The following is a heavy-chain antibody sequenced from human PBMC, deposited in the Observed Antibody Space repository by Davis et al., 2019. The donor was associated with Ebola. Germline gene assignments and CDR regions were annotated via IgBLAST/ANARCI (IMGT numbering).Heavy chain of an antibody. J-gene: IGHJ6*04. CDR1: GFTFSTYS. CDR2: ISSDSDYI. V-gene: IGHV3-21*01. Sequence: GESLQISCAASGFTFSTYSMSWVRQAPGKGLEWVSSISSDSDYIYYADSAKCRFTISRENAKNSLYLQMNSLRAGDTAVYYCAKSGLSFGVVKYHYGMDVWGKGTTVTVSS. D-gene: IGHD3-3*01. CDR3: AKSGLSFGVVKYHYGMDV.